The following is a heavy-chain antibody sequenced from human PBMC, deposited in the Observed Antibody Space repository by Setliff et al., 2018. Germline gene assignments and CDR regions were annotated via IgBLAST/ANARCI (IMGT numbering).Heavy chain of an antibody. CDR2: IWDDGGNK. Sequence: PGGSLRLSCAASGFTFSSYRMHWVRQAPGKGLEWVAVIWDDGGNKYHADSVKGRFTISRDNSKTTLYLQMNSLRPEDTAVYYCARTCSGSGCSAGLESWGQGTPVTVSS. J-gene: IGHJ4*02. CDR3: ARTCSGSGCSAGLES. V-gene: IGHV3-33*08. D-gene: IGHD2-15*01. CDR1: GFTFSSYR.